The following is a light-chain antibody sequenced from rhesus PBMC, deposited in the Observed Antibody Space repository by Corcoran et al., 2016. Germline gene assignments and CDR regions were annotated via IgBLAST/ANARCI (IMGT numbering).Light chain of an antibody. V-gene: IGKV1-74*01. CDR2: KAS. Sequence: DIQMTQSPSSLSASVGDRVTITCRTRENVKNYLNWYQQKPGKAPKLLIYKASTLQSGVPSRFSGSGSGTDYTFTSSSLQSEYFATYYCQHHYGTPYSFGLGTKVEIK. CDR1: ENVKNY. CDR3: QHHYGTPYS. J-gene: IGKJ2*01.